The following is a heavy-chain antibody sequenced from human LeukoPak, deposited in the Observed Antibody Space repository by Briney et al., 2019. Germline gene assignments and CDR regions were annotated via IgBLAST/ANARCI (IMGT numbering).Heavy chain of an antibody. D-gene: IGHD2-8*02. CDR1: GFKFSASA. V-gene: IGHV3-73*01. Sequence: GGSLKISRVASGFKFSASAVQRVRQASRERVEGGGRIRSKANNYETAYTESVKGRFSISRHDSKNTSFLQMNSLKSEDTAVYFCTQWADLVRMDVWGQGTTVIVSS. J-gene: IGHJ6*02. CDR2: IRSKANNYET. CDR3: TQWADLVRMDV.